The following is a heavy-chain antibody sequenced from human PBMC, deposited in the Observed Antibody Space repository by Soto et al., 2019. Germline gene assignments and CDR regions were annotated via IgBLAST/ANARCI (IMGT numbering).Heavy chain of an antibody. CDR1: GYTFTGYY. CDR3: ARDSNVAYSSRWGWDY. V-gene: IGHV1-2*04. CDR2: INPNSGGT. Sequence: ASVKVSCKASGYTFTGYYMHWVRQAPGQGLEWMGWINPNSGGTNYAQKFQGWVSMTRETSISTAYMELSRLRSDDTAVYYCARDSNVAYSSRWGWDYWGQGTLVTVSS. D-gene: IGHD6-13*01. J-gene: IGHJ4*02.